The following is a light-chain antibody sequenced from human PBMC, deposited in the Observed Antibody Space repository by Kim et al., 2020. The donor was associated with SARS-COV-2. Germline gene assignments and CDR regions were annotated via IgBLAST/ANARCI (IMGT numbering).Light chain of an antibody. CDR2: QYS. V-gene: IGLV3-1*01. Sequence: SYELTQPPSVSVSPGQTASITCSGDKLGDKYACWYQQKPGQSPVLVIYQYSKRPSGIPERFSGSNSGNTATLTISGTQAMDEADYYCQAWDSSTAGVFGT. CDR3: QAWDSSTAGV. CDR1: KLGDKY. J-gene: IGLJ1*01.